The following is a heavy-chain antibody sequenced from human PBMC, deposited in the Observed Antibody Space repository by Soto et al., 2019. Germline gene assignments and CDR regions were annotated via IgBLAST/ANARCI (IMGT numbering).Heavy chain of an antibody. D-gene: IGHD3-10*01. CDR2: ISKSGDST. CDR1: GVTFTSYA. Sequence: GGSLRLSCAASGVTFTSYAMTWVRRVPGEGLQWVSSISKSGDSTYYADSVKGRFTTSRDNSKNTLYLQMNSLRAEDTAIYYCAKGSFGFDYWGQGTLVTVS. J-gene: IGHJ4*02. CDR3: AKGSFGFDY. V-gene: IGHV3-23*01.